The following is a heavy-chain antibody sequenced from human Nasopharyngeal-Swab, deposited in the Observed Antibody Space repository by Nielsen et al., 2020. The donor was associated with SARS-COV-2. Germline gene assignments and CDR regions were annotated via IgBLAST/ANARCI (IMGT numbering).Heavy chain of an antibody. V-gene: IGHV3-23*01. Sequence: WIRQPSGKGLEWVSVISGSGGSTYYADSVKGRFTISRDNSKNTLYLQMNSLRAEDTAVYYCARYDDYYDSSGYAYWGQGTLVTVSS. CDR3: ARYDDYYDSSGYAY. D-gene: IGHD3-22*01. CDR2: ISGSGGST. J-gene: IGHJ4*02.